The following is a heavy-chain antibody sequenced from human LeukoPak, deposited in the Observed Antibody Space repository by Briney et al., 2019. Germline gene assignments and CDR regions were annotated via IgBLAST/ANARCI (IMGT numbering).Heavy chain of an antibody. J-gene: IGHJ6*02. CDR2: ISNSGGST. CDR1: GFTFSSYA. D-gene: IGHD1-26*01. V-gene: IGHV3-23*01. CDR3: AKMISGSYYYYYGMDV. Sequence: PGGSLRLSCAASGFTFSSYAMSWVRQAPGKGLEWVSTISNSGGSTYYADSVKGRFTISRDNSKNTLYLQMNGLRAEDTAVYYCAKMISGSYYYYYGMDVWGQGTTVTVSS.